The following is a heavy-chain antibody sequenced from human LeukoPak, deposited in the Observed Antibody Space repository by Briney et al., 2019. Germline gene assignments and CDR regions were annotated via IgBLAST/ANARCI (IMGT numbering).Heavy chain of an antibody. Sequence: GASVKVSCKASGYTFTSYDINWVRQATGQGLEWMGWMNPNSGNTGYAQKFQGRVTMTRSTSISTAYMELSSLRSEDTAVYYCARSRWSDGYSSSWYSYWGQGTLVTVSS. V-gene: IGHV1-8*01. CDR1: GYTFTSYD. D-gene: IGHD6-13*01. CDR2: MNPNSGNT. CDR3: ARSRWSDGYSSSWYSY. J-gene: IGHJ4*02.